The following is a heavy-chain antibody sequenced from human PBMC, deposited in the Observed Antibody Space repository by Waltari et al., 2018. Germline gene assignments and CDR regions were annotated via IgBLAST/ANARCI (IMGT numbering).Heavy chain of an antibody. CDR3: ARDRYSGSPKLYYFDY. CDR2: IYHSGTT. J-gene: IGHJ4*02. Sequence: QVQLQESGPGLVKPSETLSLTCTVSGSSISSGYYWGWIRQPPGKGLEWIGNIYHSGTTYYNPSLKSRVTISVDTSKNQLSLKLNSVTAADTAVYYCARDRYSGSPKLYYFDYWGQGALVTVSS. V-gene: IGHV4-38-2*02. D-gene: IGHD6-13*01. CDR1: GSSISSGYY.